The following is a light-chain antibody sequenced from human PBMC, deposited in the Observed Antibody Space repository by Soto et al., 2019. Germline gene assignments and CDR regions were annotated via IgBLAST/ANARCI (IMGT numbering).Light chain of an antibody. CDR2: GNS. V-gene: IGLV1-40*01. CDR3: QSYDSSLV. J-gene: IGLJ2*01. Sequence: QSVLTQPPSVSGAPGQRVTISCTGSSSNIGAGYDVHWYQPLPGTAPKLLIYGNSNRPSGVPDRFSGSKSGTSASLAITGLQAEDEADYYCQSYDSSLVFGGGTKLTVL. CDR1: SSNIGAGYD.